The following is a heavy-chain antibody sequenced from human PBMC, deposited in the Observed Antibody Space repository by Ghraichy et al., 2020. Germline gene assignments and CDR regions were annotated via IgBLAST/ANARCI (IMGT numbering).Heavy chain of an antibody. CDR3: AKYGSGGYYFDY. J-gene: IGHJ4*02. CDR1: GFTFNNYV. CDR2: IGGSGGTT. V-gene: IGHV3-23*01. Sequence: GESLNISCAASGFTFNNYVMGWVRQAPGKGLEWVSAIGGSGGTTYYAISVKGRSTISRDNYKNTLYLQMNSLRAEDTAVYYCAKYGSGGYYFDYWGQGTLVTVSS. D-gene: IGHD3-10*01.